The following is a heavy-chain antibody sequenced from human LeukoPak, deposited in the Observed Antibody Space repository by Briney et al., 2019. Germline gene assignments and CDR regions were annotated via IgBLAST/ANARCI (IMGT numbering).Heavy chain of an antibody. J-gene: IGHJ4*02. CDR2: ISGSGGST. CDR3: AKGTYSSSPRDY. V-gene: IGHV3-23*01. Sequence: PGGSLRLSCAASGFTVSSNYMSWVRQAPGKGLEWVSAISGSGGSTYYAGSVKGRFTISRDNSKNPLFLQMNSLSAEDTAVYYCAKGTYSSSPRDYWGQGTLVTVSS. CDR1: GFTVSSNY. D-gene: IGHD6-6*01.